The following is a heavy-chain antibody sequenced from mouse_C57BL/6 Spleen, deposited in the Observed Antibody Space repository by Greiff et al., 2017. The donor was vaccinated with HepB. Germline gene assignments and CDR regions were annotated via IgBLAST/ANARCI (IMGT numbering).Heavy chain of an antibody. D-gene: IGHD3-3*01. Sequence: QVQLQQPGAELVKPGASVKMSCKASGYTFTSYWITWVKQRPGQGLEWIGDIYPGSGSTNYNEKFKSKATLTVDTSSSTAYMQLSSLTSEDSAVYYCARRTYVPEDAMDYWGQGTSVTVSS. CDR3: ARRTYVPEDAMDY. J-gene: IGHJ4*01. CDR2: IYPGSGST. CDR1: GYTFTSYW. V-gene: IGHV1-55*01.